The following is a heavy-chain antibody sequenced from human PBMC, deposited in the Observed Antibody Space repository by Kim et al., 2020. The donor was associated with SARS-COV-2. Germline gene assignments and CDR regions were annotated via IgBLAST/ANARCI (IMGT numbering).Heavy chain of an antibody. CDR2: IYSGGST. Sequence: GGSLRLSCAASGFTVSSNYMSWVRQAPGKGLEWVSVIYSGGSTYYADSVKGRFTISRDNSKNTLYLQMNSLRAEDTAVYYCARVGGQLSSPAFNWFDPWGQGTLVTVSS. D-gene: IGHD2-2*01. CDR3: ARVGGQLSSPAFNWFDP. CDR1: GFTVSSNY. J-gene: IGHJ5*02. V-gene: IGHV3-66*02.